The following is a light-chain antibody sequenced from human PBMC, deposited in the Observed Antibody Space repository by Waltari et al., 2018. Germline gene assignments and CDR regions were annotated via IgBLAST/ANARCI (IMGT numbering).Light chain of an antibody. CDR1: QSLFDDSNNRNY. J-gene: IGKJ1*01. Sequence: VLTQSPDSLAVSLGERVTINCRSNQSLFDDSNNRNYLAWYQQKPGQPPRPLIYWAYMRQSGVPDRFTGSGSGKDFTLTISSLQAEDVAVYYCQQYFSTPWTFGHETAVEIK. V-gene: IGKV4-1*01. CDR2: WAY. CDR3: QQYFSTPWT.